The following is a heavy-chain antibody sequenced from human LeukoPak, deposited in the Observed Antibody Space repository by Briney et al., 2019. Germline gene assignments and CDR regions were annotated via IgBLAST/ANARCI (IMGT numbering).Heavy chain of an antibody. Sequence: GGSLRLSCAASGFTFSSYSVNWVRQAPGKGLEWVSSISSSSSYIYYADSVKGRFTISRDNAKNSLYLQMNSLRAEDTAVYYCAELGITMIGGVWGKGTTVTISS. CDR3: AELGITMIGGV. CDR2: ISSSSSYI. V-gene: IGHV3-21*01. D-gene: IGHD3-10*02. CDR1: GFTFSSYS. J-gene: IGHJ6*04.